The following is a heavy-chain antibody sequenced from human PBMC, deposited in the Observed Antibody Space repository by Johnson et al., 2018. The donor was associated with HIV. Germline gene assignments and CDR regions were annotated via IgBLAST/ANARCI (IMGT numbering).Heavy chain of an antibody. CDR1: GFTFSSYW. Sequence: VQLVESGGGLVQPGGSLRLSCAASGFTFSSYWMHWVRQAPGKGLVWVSRSNSDGSSTSYADSVKGRFTISRDNAKNTLYLQMNSLRAEDTAVYYCASGYSSAWYAVDAFDIWGQGTMVTVSS. V-gene: IGHV3-74*01. CDR2: SNSDGSST. J-gene: IGHJ3*02. D-gene: IGHD6-19*01. CDR3: ASGYSSAWYAVDAFDI.